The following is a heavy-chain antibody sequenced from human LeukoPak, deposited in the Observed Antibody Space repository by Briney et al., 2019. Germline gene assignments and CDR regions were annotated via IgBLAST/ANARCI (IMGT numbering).Heavy chain of an antibody. CDR2: IYHSGST. CDR1: GYSISSGYY. V-gene: IGHV4-38-2*02. CDR3: ARRRARSPFDS. D-gene: IGHD2-15*01. Sequence: KPSETLSLTCTVSGYSISSGYYWGWIRQPPGKGLEWIGSIYHSGSTYYNPSLKSRVTISVDTSKNQFSLRLNSVTAADTAVYCCARRRARSPFDSWGQGTLVTVSS. J-gene: IGHJ4*02.